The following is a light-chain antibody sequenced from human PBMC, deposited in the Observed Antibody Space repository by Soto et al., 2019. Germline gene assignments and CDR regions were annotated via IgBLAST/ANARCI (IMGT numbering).Light chain of an antibody. CDR1: QSVSSY. CDR3: QQRRYWPVT. Sequence: EIVVTQSPAILSMSPGERATLSCRASQSVSSYFAWYQQKPGRAPRLLIYDASNRATGVPARFSGSGSGTDFTLTISSLEPEDFAVYYCQQRRYWPVTFGQGTKVEIK. CDR2: DAS. V-gene: IGKV3-11*01. J-gene: IGKJ1*01.